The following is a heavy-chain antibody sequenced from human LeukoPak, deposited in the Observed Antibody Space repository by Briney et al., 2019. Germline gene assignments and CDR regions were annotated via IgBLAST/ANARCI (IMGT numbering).Heavy chain of an antibody. V-gene: IGHV3-7*02. Sequence: GGSLRLSCAASGFAFSRYWMSWVRQAPGKGLEWVANIKEDGTVKYYVESVKGRFTISRDDAKNSLYLQMNSLRAEDTAVYYCAASITMFDYWGQGTLVTVSS. D-gene: IGHD3-10*01. J-gene: IGHJ4*02. CDR2: IKEDGTVK. CDR3: AASITMFDY. CDR1: GFAFSRYW.